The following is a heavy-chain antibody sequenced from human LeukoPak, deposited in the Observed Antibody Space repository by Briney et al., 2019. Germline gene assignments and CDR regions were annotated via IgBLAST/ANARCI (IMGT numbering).Heavy chain of an antibody. CDR3: ARETDYYGSGSYYSPSMDY. CDR2: ISSSSSYI. Sequence: PGRSLRLSCAASGFTFSSYGLHWVRQAPGKGLEWVSSISSSSSYIYYADSVKGRFTISRDNAKNSLYLQMNSLRAEDTAVYYCARETDYYGSGSYYSPSMDYWGQGTLVTVSS. CDR1: GFTFSSYG. J-gene: IGHJ4*02. D-gene: IGHD3-10*01. V-gene: IGHV3-21*01.